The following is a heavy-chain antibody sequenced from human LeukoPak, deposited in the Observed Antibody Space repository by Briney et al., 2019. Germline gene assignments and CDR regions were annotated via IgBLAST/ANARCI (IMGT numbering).Heavy chain of an antibody. V-gene: IGHV3-30-3*01. CDR1: GFTFSRYA. CDR3: ARGHSTGCFDY. CDR2: ISYDGSNK. Sequence: GRSLRLSCVASGFTFSRYAMHWVRQAPGKGLEWVAVISYDGSNKYYADSVKGRFTISRDNSKNTLYLQMNSLRVEDTAIYYCARGHSTGCFDYWGQGTLFTVSS. J-gene: IGHJ4*02. D-gene: IGHD1-14*01.